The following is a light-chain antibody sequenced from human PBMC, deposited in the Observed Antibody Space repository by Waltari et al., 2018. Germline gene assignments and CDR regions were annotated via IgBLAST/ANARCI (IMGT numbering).Light chain of an antibody. CDR3: ASWDDSLDGWV. V-gene: IGLV1-44*01. Sequence: QAVLTQPPSVSGAPGQRVTISCSGSTSNIGGNPVSWCRQFPGTAPKLLIYSNNRRPSGAPVRFSGSKSGTSASLDISGLQSEDEADYYCASWDDSLDGWVFGGGTKLTVL. CDR2: SNN. CDR1: TSNIGGNP. J-gene: IGLJ2*01.